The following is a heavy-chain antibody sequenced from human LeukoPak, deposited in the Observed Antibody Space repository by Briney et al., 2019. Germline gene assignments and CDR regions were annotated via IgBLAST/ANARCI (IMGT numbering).Heavy chain of an antibody. CDR2: INPNSGGT. Sequence: GASVTVSCKASGYTFTGYYMHWVRQAPGQGLEWMGWINPNSGGTNYAQKFQGRVTMTRDTSISTAYMELSRLRSDDTAVYYCARGPDYYDSSGYSDYWGQGTLVTVSS. CDR3: ARGPDYYDSSGYSDY. J-gene: IGHJ4*02. D-gene: IGHD3-22*01. V-gene: IGHV1-2*02. CDR1: GYTFTGYY.